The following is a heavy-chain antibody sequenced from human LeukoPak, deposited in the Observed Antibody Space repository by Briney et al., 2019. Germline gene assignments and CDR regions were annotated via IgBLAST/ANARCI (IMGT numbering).Heavy chain of an antibody. D-gene: IGHD6-19*01. CDR3: ARGGLYDAFDL. CDR1: GYTFSSYG. Sequence: EASVKVSCKASGYTFSSYGISWVRQAPGQGLEWMGWISAYNGNTDYAQKFQGRVTMTRNTSITTAYMELSSLRSEDTAIYYCARGGLYDAFDLWGQGTVVIVSS. V-gene: IGHV1-18*01. J-gene: IGHJ3*01. CDR2: ISAYNGNT.